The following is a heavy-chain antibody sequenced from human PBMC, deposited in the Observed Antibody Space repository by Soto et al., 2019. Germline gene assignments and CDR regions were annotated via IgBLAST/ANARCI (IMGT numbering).Heavy chain of an antibody. V-gene: IGHV1-18*01. CDR1: GYSFTSYG. D-gene: IGHD3-10*01. CDR2: ISAYNDNT. CDR3: ARDSRLWFGESRWFDP. Sequence: ASVKVSCKASGYSFTSYGISWVRQAPGQGLEWMGWISAYNDNTKFAQKLQGRVTLTTDTSTSTAYMELRSLRSDDTAVYYCARDSRLWFGESRWFDPWGQGTLVTVSS. J-gene: IGHJ5*02.